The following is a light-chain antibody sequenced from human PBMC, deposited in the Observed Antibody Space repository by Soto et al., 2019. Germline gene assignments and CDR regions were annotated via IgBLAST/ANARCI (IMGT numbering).Light chain of an antibody. CDR3: QQRSNWPWT. CDR2: RAS. CDR1: QNIYSN. Sequence: IVMTQPPATLSVSPGERATFSCRASQNIYSNIAWYQQRPGQAPRLLIYRASTRATGVPARFSGSGSGTEFTLTISSLEPEDFAVYYCQQRSNWPWTFGQGTKVDIK. V-gene: IGKV3-15*01. J-gene: IGKJ1*01.